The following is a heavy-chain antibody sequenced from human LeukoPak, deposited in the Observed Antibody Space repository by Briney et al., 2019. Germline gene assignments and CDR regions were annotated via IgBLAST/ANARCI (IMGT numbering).Heavy chain of an antibody. CDR1: GFTFGSYG. J-gene: IGHJ4*02. V-gene: IGHV3-30*02. Sequence: GGSLRLSCAASGFTFGSYGMHWVRQAPGKGLEWVTFIRSDGSNKYYADSVRGRFTISRDNSKSTLYLQMTSLRAEDTGVYYCAKKIDSGSYPLDYWGQGTLVTVSS. CDR3: AKKIDSGSYPLDY. D-gene: IGHD3-10*01. CDR2: IRSDGSNK.